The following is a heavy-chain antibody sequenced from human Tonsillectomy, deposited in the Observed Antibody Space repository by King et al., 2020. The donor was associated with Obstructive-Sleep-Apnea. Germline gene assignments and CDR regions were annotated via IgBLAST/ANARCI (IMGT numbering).Heavy chain of an antibody. V-gene: IGHV1-8*01. CDR3: ARIHSNSGSY. CDR2: MNPNSGNT. Sequence: VQLVESGAEVKKPGASVKVSCKASGYTFTSYDINWVRQATGQGLEWMGWMNPNSGNTGYAQKFKGRVTMTRNTSISTAYMELSSRRSEDTALYYCARIHSNSGSYWGQGTLVTVSS. J-gene: IGHJ4*02. D-gene: IGHD3-10*01. CDR1: GYTFTSYD.